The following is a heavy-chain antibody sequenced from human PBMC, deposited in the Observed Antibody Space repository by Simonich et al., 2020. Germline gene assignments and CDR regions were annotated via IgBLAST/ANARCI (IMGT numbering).Heavy chain of an antibody. CDR3: AREDLTGDAFDI. J-gene: IGHJ3*02. D-gene: IGHD7-27*01. CDR2: ISYDGSNK. CDR1: GFTFSSYA. Sequence: QVQLVESGGGVVQPGRSLRLSCAASGFTFSSYAMHWVRQDPGKGLEWVAVISYDGSNKYYADSVKGRFTISRDNSKNTLYLQMNSLRAEDTAVYYCAREDLTGDAFDIWGQGTMVTVSS. V-gene: IGHV3-30*07.